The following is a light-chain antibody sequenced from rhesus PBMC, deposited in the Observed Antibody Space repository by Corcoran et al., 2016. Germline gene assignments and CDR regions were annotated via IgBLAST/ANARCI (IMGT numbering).Light chain of an antibody. CDR2: YAS. J-gene: IGKJ1*01. CDR1: QGINNF. V-gene: IGKV1S14*01. Sequence: DIQMTQSPSSLSASVGDIVTITCRASQGINNFLAWYQYKPGKAPKPLIYYASKLESGVPSRFSGSGSRTDFTLTIDSLQPEDFAIYYCQQHNTYPRTFGQGTKVEIK. CDR3: QQHNTYPRT.